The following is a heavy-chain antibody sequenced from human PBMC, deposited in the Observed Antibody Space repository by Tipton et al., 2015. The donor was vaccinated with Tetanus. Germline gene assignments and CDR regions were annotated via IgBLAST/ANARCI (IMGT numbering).Heavy chain of an antibody. CDR3: ARDSTYLFDY. Sequence: GSLRLSCAVSGGSISSNYWWSWVRQSPGTGLEWIGEISHNGSTNYNPSLKSRVTISVDKSKNQFSLRLGSVTAADTAMYYCARDSTYLFDYWGQGTLVTVSS. V-gene: IGHV4-4*02. CDR2: ISHNGST. J-gene: IGHJ4*02. CDR1: GGSISSNYW. D-gene: IGHD2-2*01.